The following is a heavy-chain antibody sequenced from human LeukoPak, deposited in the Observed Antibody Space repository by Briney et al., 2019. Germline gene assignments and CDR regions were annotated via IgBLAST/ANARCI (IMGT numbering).Heavy chain of an antibody. V-gene: IGHV3-21*01. CDR1: EFTFSSYN. CDR2: ISSSSAYI. J-gene: IGHJ6*02. CDR3: SRGVPYHYGTDV. Sequence: GGSLRLSCAASEFTFSSYNMNWVRQAPGKGLEWVSSISSSSAYIYYADSVKGRFTISRDNAKNTLYLQVNSLRAEDTAMYYCSRGVPYHYGTDVWGQGTTVTVSS.